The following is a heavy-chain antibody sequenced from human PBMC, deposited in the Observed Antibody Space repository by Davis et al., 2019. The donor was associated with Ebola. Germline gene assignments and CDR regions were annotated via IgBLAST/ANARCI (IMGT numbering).Heavy chain of an antibody. J-gene: IGHJ4*02. V-gene: IGHV3-74*01. CDR2: IIADGSGA. CDR1: GFTFSSFS. Sequence: HTGGSLRLSCAASGFTFSSFSMHWVRQAPGKGLVWVSRIIADGSGADYADSVKGRFTISRDNAKNTLYLQMNSLRAEDTAVYYCVGNLAVWGQGTLVTVSS. CDR3: VGNLAV.